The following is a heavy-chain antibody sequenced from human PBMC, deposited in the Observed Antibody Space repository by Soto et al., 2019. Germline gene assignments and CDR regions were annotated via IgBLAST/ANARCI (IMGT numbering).Heavy chain of an antibody. J-gene: IGHJ6*02. CDR1: GFTFSSYG. CDR3: AKDGGYSSSGMDV. Sequence: PGGSLRLSCAASGFTFSSYGMHWVRQAPGKGLEWVAVISCDGSNKYYADSVKGRFTISRDNSKNTLYLQMNSLRAEDTAVYYCAKDGGYSSSGMDVWGQGTTVTVSS. D-gene: IGHD6-6*01. CDR2: ISCDGSNK. V-gene: IGHV3-30*18.